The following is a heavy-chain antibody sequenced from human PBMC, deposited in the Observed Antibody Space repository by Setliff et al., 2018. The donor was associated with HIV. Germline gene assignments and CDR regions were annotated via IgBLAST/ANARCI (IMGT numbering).Heavy chain of an antibody. CDR2: IIPIARIP. D-gene: IGHD2-15*01. CDR1: GGTFNTFG. Sequence: GASVKVSCKASGGTFNTFGMNWVRQAPGQGLAWMGGIIPIARIPNYAQKFQDRVTITADESTRTAYMELSSLTSEDTAVYYCARPTNGYCSGGTCPDTFDIWGQGTLVTVSS. J-gene: IGHJ3*02. CDR3: ARPTNGYCSGGTCPDTFDI. V-gene: IGHV1-69*10.